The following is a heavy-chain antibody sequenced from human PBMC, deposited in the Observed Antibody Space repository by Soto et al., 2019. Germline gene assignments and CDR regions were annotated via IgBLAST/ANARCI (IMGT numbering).Heavy chain of an antibody. D-gene: IGHD6-6*01. CDR2: IGTAGDP. J-gene: IGHJ6*02. CDR3: ARGRWGSSPQWLDV. Sequence: GGSLRLSCAASGFSFNFYVMTWVRQAPGKGLEWVSAIGTAGDPYYPGSVKGRFTISRENAKNSLYLQMNSLRAGDTAVYYCARGRWGSSPQWLDVWGQGTTVTVSS. CDR1: GFSFNFYV. V-gene: IGHV3-13*05.